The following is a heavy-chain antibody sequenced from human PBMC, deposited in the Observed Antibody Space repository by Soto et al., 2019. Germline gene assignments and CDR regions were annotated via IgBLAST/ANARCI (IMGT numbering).Heavy chain of an antibody. V-gene: IGHV3-7*04. CDR2: IKQDGSEK. CDR3: ARLWLGEYSDHFVDY. D-gene: IGHD3-10*01. J-gene: IGHJ4*02. Sequence: EVQLVESGGGLVQPGGSLRLSCAASGFTFSSYWMSWVRQAPGKGLEWVANIKQDGSEKYYVDSVKGRFTISRDNAKNSLYLQMNSLRAEDTAVYYCARLWLGEYSDHFVDYWGQGTLVTVSS. CDR1: GFTFSSYW.